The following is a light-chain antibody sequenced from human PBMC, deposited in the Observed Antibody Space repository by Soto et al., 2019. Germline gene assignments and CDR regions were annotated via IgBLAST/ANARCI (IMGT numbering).Light chain of an antibody. CDR3: QYYTNTPSLI. CDR2: DAS. V-gene: IGKV1-33*01. CDR1: QDISKN. Sequence: DIQMTQSPSSLSASVGDRVTITCQARQDISKNLNWYQQKPGKAPKLLIDDASDLQSGLPSRFSGSGSRTDFTFPISSLHPEDIATCYCQYYTNTPSLIFGRGTKV. J-gene: IGKJ4*01.